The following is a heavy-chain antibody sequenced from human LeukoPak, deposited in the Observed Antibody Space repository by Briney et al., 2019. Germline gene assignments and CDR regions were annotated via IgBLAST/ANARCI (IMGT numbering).Heavy chain of an antibody. V-gene: IGHV3-15*01. D-gene: IGHD3-10*01. CDR1: GFTFTNAW. J-gene: IGHJ4*02. CDR3: VRGHFGDYYFDY. Sequence: PGGSLRLSCGASGFTFTNAWMNWVRQAPGKGLEWIGRIKGKTDGGAADYATPVKGRFTISRDDSKNILYLQMNSLTTEDSAVYFCVRGHFGDYYFDYWGQGTLVTVSS. CDR2: IKGKTDGGAA.